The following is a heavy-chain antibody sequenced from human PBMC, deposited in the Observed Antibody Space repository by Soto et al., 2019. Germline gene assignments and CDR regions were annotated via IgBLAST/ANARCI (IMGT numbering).Heavy chain of an antibody. CDR3: ASLVVTANNWFDP. Sequence: PSQTLSLTCTVSGGSISSGDYYWSWIRQPPGKGLEWIGYIYYSGSTYYNPSLKSRVTISVDTSKNQFSLKLSSVTAADTAVYYCASLVVTANNWFDPWGQGNLVTVS. V-gene: IGHV4-30-4*01. CDR2: IYYSGST. D-gene: IGHD2-21*02. J-gene: IGHJ5*02. CDR1: GGSISSGDYY.